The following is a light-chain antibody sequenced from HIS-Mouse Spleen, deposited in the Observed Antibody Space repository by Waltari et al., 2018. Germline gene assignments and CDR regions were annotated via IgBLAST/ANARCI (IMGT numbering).Light chain of an antibody. CDR1: SSNIGSNY. J-gene: IGLJ2*01. CDR3: AAWDDSLSGHVV. V-gene: IGLV1-47*01. Sequence: QSVLTQPPSASGTPGQRVTISCSGSSSNIGSNYVYWYQQLPGTAPKLLIYRNNQGRSGCLDRFSGAKSGTSASRAISGLRSEDEADYYCAAWDDSLSGHVVFGGGTKLTVL. CDR2: RNN.